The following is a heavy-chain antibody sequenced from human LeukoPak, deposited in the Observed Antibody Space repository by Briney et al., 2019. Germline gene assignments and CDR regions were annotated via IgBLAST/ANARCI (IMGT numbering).Heavy chain of an antibody. V-gene: IGHV4-4*02. Sequence: PSGTLSLTCAVSGGSISSSNWWSWVRQPPGKGLEWIGEIYHSGSTNYNPSLKSRVTISVDKSKNQFSLKLSSVTAADTAVYYCAREGITIFGVAHYYGMDVWGQGTTVTVSS. D-gene: IGHD3-3*01. CDR3: AREGITIFGVAHYYGMDV. J-gene: IGHJ6*02. CDR1: GGSISSSNW. CDR2: IYHSGST.